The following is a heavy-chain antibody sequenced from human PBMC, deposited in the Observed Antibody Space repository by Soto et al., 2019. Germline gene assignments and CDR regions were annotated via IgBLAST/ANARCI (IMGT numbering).Heavy chain of an antibody. CDR1: GYSFTSYW. J-gene: IGHJ4*02. CDR3: ARQVPLRYFDWAPADY. CDR2: IYPGDSDT. V-gene: IGHV5-51*01. Sequence: GESLKISCKGSGYSFTSYWIGWERQMPGKGLEWMGIIYPGDSDTRYSPSFQGQVTISADKSISTAYLQWSSLKASDTAMYYCARQVPLRYFDWAPADYWGQGTLVTVSS. D-gene: IGHD3-9*01.